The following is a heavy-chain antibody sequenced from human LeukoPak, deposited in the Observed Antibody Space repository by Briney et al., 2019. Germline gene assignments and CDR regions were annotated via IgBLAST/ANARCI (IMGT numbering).Heavy chain of an antibody. CDR3: AVGYYFDY. D-gene: IGHD1-26*01. CDR2: IKEDGSEK. J-gene: IGHJ4*02. Sequence: GGSLRLSCAASGFTFSTFWMSWVRQAPGKGLEWVANIKEDGSEKYYVDSMKGRFTVSRDNAKNSLYLQMDSLRAENTAVYYCAVGYYFDYWGQGTLVTVSS. V-gene: IGHV3-7*01. CDR1: GFTFSTFW.